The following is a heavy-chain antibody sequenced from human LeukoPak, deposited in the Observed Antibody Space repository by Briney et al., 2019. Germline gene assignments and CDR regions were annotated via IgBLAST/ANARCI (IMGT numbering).Heavy chain of an antibody. CDR1: GFSVSNIY. V-gene: IGHV3-66*01. CDR2: LYNGDST. J-gene: IGHJ4*02. Sequence: PGGSLRLSCAASGFSVSNIYMTWVRQAPGKGLEWVLFLYNGDSTSDADSVKGRFSISRDSTKNTLYLQMDSLIDEDSAVYFCARASVIGGFDYWGQGTLVTVSS. D-gene: IGHD2/OR15-2a*01. CDR3: ARASVIGGFDY.